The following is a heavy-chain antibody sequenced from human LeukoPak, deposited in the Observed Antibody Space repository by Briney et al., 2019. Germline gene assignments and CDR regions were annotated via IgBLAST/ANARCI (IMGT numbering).Heavy chain of an antibody. CDR1: GFVFSIYT. CDR3: ARSYMVRGVLFDY. CDR2: ISGSGGST. V-gene: IGHV3-64*04. Sequence: GGSLRLSCSASGFVFSIYTMYWVRQAPGKGPEYVSTISGSGGSTYYADSVKGRFTISRDNSKNTLYLQMNSLRAEDTAVYYCARSYMVRGVLFDYWGQGTLVTVSS. D-gene: IGHD3-10*01. J-gene: IGHJ4*02.